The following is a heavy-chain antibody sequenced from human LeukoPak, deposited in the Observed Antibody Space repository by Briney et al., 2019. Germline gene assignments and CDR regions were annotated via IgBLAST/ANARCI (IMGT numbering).Heavy chain of an antibody. D-gene: IGHD2-15*01. J-gene: IGHJ4*02. CDR3: ARGGYSDY. V-gene: IGHV4-31*03. Sequence: SETLSLTCTVSGGSLGPCYYWGWIRQHPGKGLEWIGYIYYSGSTYYNPSLKSRVTISVDTSKNQFSLKLSSVTAADTAVYYCARGGYSDYWGQGTLVTVSS. CDR1: GGSLGPCYY. CDR2: IYYSGST.